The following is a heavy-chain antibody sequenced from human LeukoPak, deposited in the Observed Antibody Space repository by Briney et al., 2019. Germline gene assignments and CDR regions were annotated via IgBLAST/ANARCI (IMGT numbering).Heavy chain of an antibody. CDR1: GGSISSYY. CDR3: AREMGPVAVAGTDFDY. D-gene: IGHD6-19*01. CDR2: IYTSGGT. V-gene: IGHV4-4*07. Sequence: SETLSLTCNVSGGSISSYYWSWIRQPAGKGLEWIGRIYTSGGTNYNPSLKSRVTMSVDTSKNQFSLKLSSVTAADTAVYYCAREMGPVAVAGTDFDYWGQGTLVTVSS. J-gene: IGHJ4*02.